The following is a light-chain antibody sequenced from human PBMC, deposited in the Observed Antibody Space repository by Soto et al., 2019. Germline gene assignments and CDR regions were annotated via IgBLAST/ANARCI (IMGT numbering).Light chain of an antibody. CDR2: AAS. J-gene: IGKJ2*01. V-gene: IGKV1-12*01. CDR3: QQTNTFPHT. Sequence: DIQMTQSPSSVSASVGDRVTITCRASQGINTYLAWYQQKPGKAPNLLIYAASNLQSGVPSRFSGSGSGTEFTLTISSMQPEDFATYYCQQTNTFPHTFGQGTNLEIK. CDR1: QGINTY.